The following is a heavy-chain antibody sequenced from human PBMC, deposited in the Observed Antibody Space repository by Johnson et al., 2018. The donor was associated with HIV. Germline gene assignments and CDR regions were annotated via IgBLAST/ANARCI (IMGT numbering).Heavy chain of an antibody. D-gene: IGHD1/OR15-1a*01. V-gene: IGHV3-15*01. CDR2: IKSKTDGGTT. CDR3: TTDPVKNSAFDI. Sequence: VQLVESGGGLVKPGGSLTLSCAAPGFSVSSYYMTWVRQAPGKGLEWVGRIKSKTDGGTTDYAAPVKGRFTISRDDSKNTLYLQMNSLKTEDTAVYYCTTDPVKNSAFDIWGQGTMVTVSS. CDR1: GFSVSSYY. J-gene: IGHJ3*02.